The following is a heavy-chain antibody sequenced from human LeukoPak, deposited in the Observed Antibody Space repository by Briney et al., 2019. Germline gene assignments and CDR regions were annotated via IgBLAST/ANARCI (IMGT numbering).Heavy chain of an antibody. CDR1: GYTFTSYG. Sequence: GASVTLSCKASGYTFTSYGISWVRQAPGQGLEWMGWISAYNGNTNYAQKLQGRVTMTTDTSTSTAYMELRSLRSDDTAVYYCASHYYDSSGFNFPFDYWGQGTLVTVSS. CDR3: ASHYYDSSGFNFPFDY. J-gene: IGHJ4*02. V-gene: IGHV1-18*01. D-gene: IGHD3-22*01. CDR2: ISAYNGNT.